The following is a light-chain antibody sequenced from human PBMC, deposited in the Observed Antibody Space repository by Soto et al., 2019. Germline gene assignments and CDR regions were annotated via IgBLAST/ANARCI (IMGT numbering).Light chain of an antibody. J-gene: IGKJ4*01. CDR3: QQYHAYPFT. CDR2: KTS. CDR1: QSIGSW. V-gene: IGKV1-5*03. Sequence: DIQMTQSPSTLSASVGETVTITCRASQSIGSWLAWYQQTPGKVPKLLMFKTSTLETGAPSRFSGSGSGTEFTLTISSLQADDSATYYCQQYHAYPFTFGGGTRVEI.